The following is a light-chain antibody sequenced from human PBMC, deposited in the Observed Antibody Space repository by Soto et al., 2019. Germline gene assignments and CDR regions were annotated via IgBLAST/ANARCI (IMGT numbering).Light chain of an antibody. J-gene: IGKJ1*01. Sequence: EIVLTQSPGTLSLSPGETASLSCRASQSVSGTFLAWYQQKPGQPPRLLIYGASSRATGIPDRFTGSGSGTEFTLTIRRLEPEDFAVYDCQQYGASPQGTFGQGTKVEI. CDR3: QQYGASPQGT. CDR2: GAS. CDR1: QSVSGTF. V-gene: IGKV3-20*01.